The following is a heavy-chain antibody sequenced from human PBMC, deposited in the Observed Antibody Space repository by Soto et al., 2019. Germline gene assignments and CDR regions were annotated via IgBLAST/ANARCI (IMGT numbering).Heavy chain of an antibody. CDR2: IIPIFGTA. CDR3: ASMGKNCYWQCYYDY. D-gene: IGHD2-8*02. Sequence: SVKVSCKASGGTFSSYAMSWVRQAPGQGLEWMGGIIPIFGTANYAQKFQGRVTITADESTSTAYTELSSLRSEDTAVYYCASMGKNCYWQCYYDYWGRVTLVAVSS. V-gene: IGHV1-69*13. J-gene: IGHJ4*02. CDR1: GGTFSSYA.